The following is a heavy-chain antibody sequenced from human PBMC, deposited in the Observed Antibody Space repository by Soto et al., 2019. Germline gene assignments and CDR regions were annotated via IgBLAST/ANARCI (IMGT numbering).Heavy chain of an antibody. D-gene: IGHD6-13*01. CDR2: IYFSGTT. CDR3: AAEISSAAHF. J-gene: IGHJ4*02. CDR1: SGSISSSTYH. V-gene: IGHV4-39*01. Sequence: PSETLSLTCTVSSGSISSSTYHWAWIRQPPGKALEWIGSIYFSGTTYYSPSLKTRVTLFVDTSKNQFSLKLSSVTAADTAIYYCAAEISSAAHFWGQGILVTVSS.